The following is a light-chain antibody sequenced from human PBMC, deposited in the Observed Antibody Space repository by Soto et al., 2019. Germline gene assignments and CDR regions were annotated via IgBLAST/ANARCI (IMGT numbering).Light chain of an antibody. CDR3: MQSTQRPPT. CDR2: EVS. J-gene: IGKJ5*01. CDR1: QRVLSSSNNKTY. V-gene: IGKV4-1*01. Sequence: DVGMSKTPDTPTVSLGERTTINSNSSQRVLSSSNNKTYLAWYLQKPGQSPQLLIYEVSTRVSGVPDRFSGSGSGTDFTLEISRVETDDVVSYYCMQSTQRPPTFGQGTRLEI.